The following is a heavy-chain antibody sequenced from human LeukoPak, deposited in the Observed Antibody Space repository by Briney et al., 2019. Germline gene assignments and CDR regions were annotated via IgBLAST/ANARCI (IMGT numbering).Heavy chain of an antibody. J-gene: IGHJ4*02. V-gene: IGHV1-18*01. Sequence: GSSVKVSCKASGGTFSSYAISWVRQAPGQGLEWMGWISAYNGNTNYAQKLQGRVTMTTDTSTSTAYMELRSLRYDDTAVYYCARDRQLLSEGCSFDYWGQGTLVTVSS. CDR1: GGTFSSYA. CDR3: ARDRQLLSEGCSFDY. CDR2: ISAYNGNT. D-gene: IGHD2-2*01.